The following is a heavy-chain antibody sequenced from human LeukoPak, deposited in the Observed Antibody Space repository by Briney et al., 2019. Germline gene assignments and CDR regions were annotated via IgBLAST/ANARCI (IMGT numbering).Heavy chain of an antibody. CDR2: IYSGGST. Sequence: PGGSLRLSCAASGFNVSSNYMSWVRQAPGKGLEWVSVIYSGGSTYHADSVKGRFTISRDNAKNTLYLQMNSLRAEDTAVYYCARGAVAGFDYWGQGTLVTVSS. J-gene: IGHJ4*02. D-gene: IGHD6-19*01. V-gene: IGHV3-53*01. CDR3: ARGAVAGFDY. CDR1: GFNVSSNY.